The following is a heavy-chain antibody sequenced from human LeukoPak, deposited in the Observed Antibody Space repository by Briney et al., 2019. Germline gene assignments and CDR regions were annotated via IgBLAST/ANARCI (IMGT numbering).Heavy chain of an antibody. CDR1: GFTFSSYA. V-gene: IGHV3-23*01. CDR3: AKGLTYPRAFDI. Sequence: PGGSLRLSCAASGFTFSSYAMSWVRQAPGEGLEWVSAISGSGGSTYYADSVKGRFTISRDNSKNTLYLQMNSLRAEDTAVYYCAKGLTYPRAFDIWGQGTMVTVSS. J-gene: IGHJ3*02. CDR2: ISGSGGST.